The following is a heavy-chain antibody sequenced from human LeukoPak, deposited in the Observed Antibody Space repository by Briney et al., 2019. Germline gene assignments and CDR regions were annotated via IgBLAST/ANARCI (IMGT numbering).Heavy chain of an antibody. Sequence: GGSLRLSCAASGFTFSDHYMSWIRQAPGKGLEWVSYISSSSSFTNYADSVKGRFTISRDNAKTSLYLQMNNMRAEDTAVYYCAFNNNFKYWGQGTQVTVSS. CDR2: ISSSSSFT. CDR3: AFNNNFKY. J-gene: IGHJ4*02. CDR1: GFTFSDHY. D-gene: IGHD4-11*01. V-gene: IGHV3-11*06.